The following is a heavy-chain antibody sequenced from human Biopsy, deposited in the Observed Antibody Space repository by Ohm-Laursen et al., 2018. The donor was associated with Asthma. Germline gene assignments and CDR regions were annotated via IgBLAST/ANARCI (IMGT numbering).Heavy chain of an antibody. J-gene: IGHJ4*02. CDR1: GFTFSTYG. Sequence: TLSLTCAASGFTFSTYGMHWVRQAPGKGLEWVAVISYDGFNKYYADSVKGRFTISRDNPKNTLYLQMNSLRAEDTAVYYCARDFYDSSGYLHFDYWGQGTLVTVPS. CDR3: ARDFYDSSGYLHFDY. CDR2: ISYDGFNK. D-gene: IGHD3-22*01. V-gene: IGHV3-30*03.